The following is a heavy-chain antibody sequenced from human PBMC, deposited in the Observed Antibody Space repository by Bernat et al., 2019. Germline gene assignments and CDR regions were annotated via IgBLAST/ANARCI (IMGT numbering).Heavy chain of an antibody. CDR2: IDRDEITT. J-gene: IGHJ5*02. Sequence: EVQLLESGGGLVQPGGSLRLSCAASGFTFSNSRMHWVRQGPGEGLVWVSCIDRDEITTYNADTVKGRFTISRDNAKNTLFLQMNSLRLDDTAVYYRASLGGSGDGRDRWGQGTLVTVTS. D-gene: IGHD3-10*01. CDR3: ASLGGSGDGRDR. CDR1: GFTFSNSR. V-gene: IGHV3-74*01.